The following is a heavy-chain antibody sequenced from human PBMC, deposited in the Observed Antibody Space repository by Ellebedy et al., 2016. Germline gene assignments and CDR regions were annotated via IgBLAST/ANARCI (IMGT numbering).Heavy chain of an antibody. CDR3: LLAKAGTGYNMDV. V-gene: IGHV1-46*01. CDR2: INPSSGTT. CDR1: GYRFTTYY. D-gene: IGHD3-3*02. J-gene: IGHJ6*03. Sequence: ASVKVSCXASGYRFTTYYIHWVRQAPGQGPEWMGIINPSSGTTNYAQKFQGRVTMTRDTSTSTVYLEMSSLTSEDTAVCVILLAKAGTGYNMDVWGKGTTVTVSS.